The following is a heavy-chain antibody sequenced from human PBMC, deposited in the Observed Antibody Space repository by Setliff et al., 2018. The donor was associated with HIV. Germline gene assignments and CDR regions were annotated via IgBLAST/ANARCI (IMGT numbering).Heavy chain of an antibody. D-gene: IGHD6-19*01. CDR3: AKAELSSGRYYFDY. CDR1: GFTFSTYS. Sequence: GGSLRLSCEASGFTFSTYSMNWVRQAPGKGLEWVSYISSSSSTIYYADSVKGRFTISRDNSKNTLYLQMNSLRDEDTAVYYCAKAELSSGRYYFDYWGQGTLVTGLL. CDR2: ISSSSSTI. J-gene: IGHJ4*02. V-gene: IGHV3-48*02.